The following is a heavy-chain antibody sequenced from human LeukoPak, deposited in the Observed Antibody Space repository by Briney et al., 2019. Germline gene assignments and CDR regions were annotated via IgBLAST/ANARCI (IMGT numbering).Heavy chain of an antibody. CDR1: GGSFGNYY. D-gene: IGHD1-1*01. V-gene: IGHV4-59*01. Sequence: SETLSLTCTVSGGSFGNYYWSWIRQPPGKGLGWIGYIYNSGTTNYNPSLKSRVTISVDTSKNQFSLKLSSVTAADTAVYYCARGTYGYFDLWGRGTLVTVSS. CDR3: ARGTYGYFDL. CDR2: IYNSGTT. J-gene: IGHJ2*01.